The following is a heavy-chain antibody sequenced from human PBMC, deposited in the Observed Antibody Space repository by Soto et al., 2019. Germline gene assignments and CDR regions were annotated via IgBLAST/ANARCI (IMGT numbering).Heavy chain of an antibody. CDR3: ARAYAGTTPWDYGMDV. Sequence: WASVKVSCKASGGTFSSYAISWVLQAPGQGLEWMGGIIPIFGTANYAQKFQGRVTITADESTSTAYMELSSLRSEDTAVYYCARAYAGTTPWDYGMDVWGQGTTVTVSS. D-gene: IGHD1-1*01. V-gene: IGHV1-69*13. CDR2: IIPIFGTA. CDR1: GGTFSSYA. J-gene: IGHJ6*02.